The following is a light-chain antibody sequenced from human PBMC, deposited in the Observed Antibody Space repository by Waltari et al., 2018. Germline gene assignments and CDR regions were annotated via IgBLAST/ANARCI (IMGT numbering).Light chain of an antibody. CDR2: EVK. CDR3: SSFTTSTSLLI. CDR1: SNDVGYNY. V-gene: IGLV2-14*01. Sequence: QSALTQPASVSGSPGQSITISCSGSSNDVGYNYVSWYQQRPGKAPKLMLYEVKNRPSGVSSRFSGSRSANTASLTISGLQAEDEADYYCSSFTTSTSLLIFGGGTK. J-gene: IGLJ2*01.